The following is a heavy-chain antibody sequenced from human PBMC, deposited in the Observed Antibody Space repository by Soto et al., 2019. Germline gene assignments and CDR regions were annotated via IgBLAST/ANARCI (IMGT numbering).Heavy chain of an antibody. Sequence: PVGSLRLSCAASGFTFSRYSVNWVRQAPGKGLEWVSSISSSSSYRYYADSVKGRFTISRDNAKNSLFLQMNSLRAEDTAVYYCARDSGDCSSTSCPYPEYSGQGSLVTVSS. CDR3: ARDSGDCSSTSCPYPEY. CDR1: GFTFSRYS. CDR2: ISSSSSYR. D-gene: IGHD2-2*01. J-gene: IGHJ4*02. V-gene: IGHV3-21*01.